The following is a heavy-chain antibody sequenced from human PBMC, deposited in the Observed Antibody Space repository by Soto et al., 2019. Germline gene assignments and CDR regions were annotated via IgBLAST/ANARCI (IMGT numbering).Heavy chain of an antibody. CDR1: GFTFSSYA. CDR2: ISGSGGST. CDR3: AKSKVKRDSSGYFYPDY. J-gene: IGHJ4*02. D-gene: IGHD3-22*01. Sequence: PGGSLRLSCAASGFTFSSYAMSWVRRAPGKGLEWVSAISGSGGSTYYADSVKGRFTISRDNSKNTLYLQMNGLRAEDTAVYYCAKSKVKRDSSGYFYPDYWGQGTLVTVSS. V-gene: IGHV3-23*01.